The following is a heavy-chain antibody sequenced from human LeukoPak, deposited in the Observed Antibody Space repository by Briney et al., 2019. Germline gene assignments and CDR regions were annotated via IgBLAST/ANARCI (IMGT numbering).Heavy chain of an antibody. D-gene: IGHD5-12*01. CDR3: AKDLLVHSDYDDQPFDY. V-gene: IGHV3-23*01. J-gene: IGHJ4*02. CDR1: VFTFSSYA. Sequence: GGSLRLSCAASVFTFSSYAMSWVREAPGEGLEWVSVIRGSGGSAYYADSVKGRFTISRDDSKKTLYLQMNSLRGEDTAIYYCAKDLLVHSDYDDQPFDYWGQGTLVTVAS. CDR2: IRGSGGSA.